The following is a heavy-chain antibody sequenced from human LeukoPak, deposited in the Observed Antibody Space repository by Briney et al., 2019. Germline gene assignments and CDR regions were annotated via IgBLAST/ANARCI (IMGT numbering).Heavy chain of an antibody. V-gene: IGHV3-7*01. D-gene: IGHD6-19*01. J-gene: IGHJ4*02. CDR1: GFTFTKFW. CDR3: ARDYSSGWYTRFFDS. Sequence: PGGSLRLSCEASGFTFTKFWMSWVRQAPGKGLEWVANIQEDGKKENYVDSVKGRFIISRDNAKNSLYLQMNSLTAEDTAVHYCARDYSSGWYTRFFDSWGQGSLVTVSA. CDR2: IQEDGKKE.